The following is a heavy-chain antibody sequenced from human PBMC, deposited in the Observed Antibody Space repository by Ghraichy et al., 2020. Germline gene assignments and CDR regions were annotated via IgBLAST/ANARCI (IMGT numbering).Heavy chain of an antibody. CDR3: AKSGSGGDLLDH. V-gene: IGHV3-30*18. D-gene: IGHD4-17*01. J-gene: IGHJ4*02. CDR1: GFTFNSYG. Sequence: GESLNISCAASGFTFNSYGMHWVRQAPGKGLEWVAGVSKDGRDEYYADSVKGRFTIARDNSKTMLSLQINRLRAEDTAIYYCAKSGSGGDLLDHWGQGTLVTVSS. CDR2: VSKDGRDE.